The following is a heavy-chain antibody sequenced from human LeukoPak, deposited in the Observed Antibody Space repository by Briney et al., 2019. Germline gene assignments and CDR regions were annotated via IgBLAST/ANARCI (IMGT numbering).Heavy chain of an antibody. V-gene: IGHV1-18*01. CDR3: ARGQTMYY. CDR2: ISPHSHTT. Sequence: ASVTVSCKASGYTFNNFFIRWVRQAPGQGLEWVGWISPHSHTTHYAEKFQGRVTMTTDTSTTTVYMELRSLRSDDTAVYFCARGQTMYYWGQGTPVTVSS. D-gene: IGHD3-10*02. J-gene: IGHJ4*02. CDR1: GYTFNNFF.